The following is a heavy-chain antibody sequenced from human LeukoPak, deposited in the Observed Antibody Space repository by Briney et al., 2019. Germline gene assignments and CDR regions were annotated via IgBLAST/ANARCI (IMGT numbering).Heavy chain of an antibody. Sequence: GASVKVSCKASGYTFTGYYMHWVRQAPGQGLEWMGWINPNSGGTNDAQKFQGRVTMTRDTSISTAYMELSRLRSDDTAVYYCARDGYCSSTSCYTWFDPWGQGTLVTVSS. CDR1: GYTFTGYY. J-gene: IGHJ5*02. CDR3: ARDGYCSSTSCYTWFDP. D-gene: IGHD2-2*02. V-gene: IGHV1-2*02. CDR2: INPNSGGT.